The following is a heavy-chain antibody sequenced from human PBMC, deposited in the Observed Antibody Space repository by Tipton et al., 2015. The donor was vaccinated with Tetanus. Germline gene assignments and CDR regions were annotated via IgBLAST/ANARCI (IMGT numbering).Heavy chain of an antibody. CDR1: GYTFTGYY. J-gene: IGHJ6*02. Sequence: QLVQSGAEVKKPGASVKVSCKASGYTFTGYYIYWVRQAPGQGLEWMGWIDPNSGGTVYAQKFQGRVTMTRDTSISTAYMELRSLRPDDTAVYYCARDRGDYIYYGMDVWGPGTTVTVS. V-gene: IGHV1-2*02. CDR3: ARDRGDYIYYGMDV. CDR2: IDPNSGGT. D-gene: IGHD3-22*01.